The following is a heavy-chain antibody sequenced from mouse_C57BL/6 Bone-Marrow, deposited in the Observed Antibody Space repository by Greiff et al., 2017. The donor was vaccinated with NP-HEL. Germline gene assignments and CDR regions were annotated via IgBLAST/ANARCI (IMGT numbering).Heavy chain of an antibody. CDR3: ARTRAYDYDDVPAWFAY. CDR1: GYSFTGYY. V-gene: IGHV1-42*01. J-gene: IGHJ3*01. D-gene: IGHD2-4*01. Sequence: EVQVVESGPELVKPGASVKISCKASGYSFTGYYMNWVKQSPEKSLEWIGEINPSTGGTTSNQQFKAKATLTVDKSSSTAYMQLKSLTSEDSAVYYCARTRAYDYDDVPAWFAYWGQGTLVTVSA. CDR2: INPSTGGT.